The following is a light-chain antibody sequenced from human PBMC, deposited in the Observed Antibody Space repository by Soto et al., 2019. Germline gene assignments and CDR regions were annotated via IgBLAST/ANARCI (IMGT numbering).Light chain of an antibody. CDR1: SSNIGNYY. V-gene: IGLV1-47*01. J-gene: IGLJ2*01. Sequence: QLVLTQPPSASGTPGQRVTISCSGSSSNIGNYYVYWYQQLPGTAPKLLIYRNNQRPSGVPDRFSGSKSGTSASLAISGLRSEDEADYYCAAWDDSLSGVFGGGTQLTVL. CDR3: AAWDDSLSGV. CDR2: RNN.